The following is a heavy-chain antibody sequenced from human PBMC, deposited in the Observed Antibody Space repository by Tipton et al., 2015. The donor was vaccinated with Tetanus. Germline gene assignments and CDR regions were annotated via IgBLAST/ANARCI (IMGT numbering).Heavy chain of an antibody. CDR2: IYSGGST. CDR3: ARVTSADYYDSSGRPGDAFDI. D-gene: IGHD3-22*01. Sequence: SLRLSCAASGFTVSSNYMSWVRQAPGKGLEWVSVIYSGGSTYYADSVKGRFTISRDNSKNTLYLQMNSLRAEDTAVYYCARVTSADYYDSSGRPGDAFDIWGQGTMVPVSS. V-gene: IGHV3-53*01. CDR1: GFTVSSNY. J-gene: IGHJ3*02.